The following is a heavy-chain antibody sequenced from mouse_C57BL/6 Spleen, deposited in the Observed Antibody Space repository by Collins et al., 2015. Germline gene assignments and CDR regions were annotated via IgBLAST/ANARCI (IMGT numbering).Heavy chain of an antibody. CDR2: IYWDDDK. CDR3: ARDYRGYYAMDY. J-gene: IGHJ4*01. V-gene: IGHV8-12*01. CDR1: GFSLTTSGLG. D-gene: IGHD5-5*01. Sequence: SLTCSFSGFSLTTSGLGVGWIRQPSGKGLEWLAHIYWDDDKRYNPSLKSRLTISKDSSRNQVFLKITSVDTADTATYYCARDYRGYYAMDYWGQGISVTVSS.